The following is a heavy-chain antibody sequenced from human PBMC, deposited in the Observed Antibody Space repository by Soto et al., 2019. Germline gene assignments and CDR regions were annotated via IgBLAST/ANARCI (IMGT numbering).Heavy chain of an antibody. CDR1: GGSFSGYD. CDR3: ARGPAVIFGVVARDH. CDR2: INHSGST. J-gene: IGHJ4*02. D-gene: IGHD3-3*01. Sequence: SETLSLTCAVYGGSFSGYDWSWIRQPPGKGLEWIGEINHSGSTNYNPSRKSRVTISVDTSKHQCSLKLSSVTAADTAVYYCARGPAVIFGVVARDHWGQGTLVTVS. V-gene: IGHV4-34*01.